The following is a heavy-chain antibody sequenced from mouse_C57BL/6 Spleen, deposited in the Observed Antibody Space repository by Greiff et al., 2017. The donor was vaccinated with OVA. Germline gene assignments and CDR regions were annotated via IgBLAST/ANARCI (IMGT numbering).Heavy chain of an antibody. J-gene: IGHJ4*01. D-gene: IGHD1-1*01. CDR2: IDPSDSYT. CDR1: GYTFTSYW. CDR3: AAYGSSYEGAMDY. V-gene: IGHV1-69*01. Sequence: QVQLQQPGAELVMPGASVKLSCKASGYTFTSYWMHWVKQRPGQGLEWIGEIDPSDSYTNYNQKFKGKSTLTVDKSSSTAYMQLSSLTSEDSAVYYCAAYGSSYEGAMDYWGQGTSVTVSS.